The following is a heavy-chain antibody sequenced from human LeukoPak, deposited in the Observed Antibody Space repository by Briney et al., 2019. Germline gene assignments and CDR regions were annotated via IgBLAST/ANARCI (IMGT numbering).Heavy chain of an antibody. CDR3: ARVLSGTTALDY. CDR2: ISVYNVNT. CDR1: GYTSTSYG. V-gene: IGHV1-18*01. D-gene: IGHD1-20*01. J-gene: IGHJ4*02. Sequence: ASVKVSCKASGYTSTSYGISWVRQAPGQGLEWMGWISVYNVNTNYAQKFQGRVTMTTDTSTSTAYMELRSLRSDDTAVYYCARVLSGTTALDYWGQGTLVTVSS.